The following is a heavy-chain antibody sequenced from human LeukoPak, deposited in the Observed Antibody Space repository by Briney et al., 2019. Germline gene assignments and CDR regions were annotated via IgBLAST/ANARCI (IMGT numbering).Heavy chain of an antibody. J-gene: IGHJ3*02. CDR1: GGSISSGSYY. D-gene: IGHD3-22*01. CDR2: IYTSGST. V-gene: IGHV4-61*02. CDR3: ARDAVVIDAFDI. Sequence: KSSQTLSLTCTVSGGSISSGSYYWSRIRQPAGKGLEWIGRIYTSGSTNYNPSLKSRVTISVDTSKNQFSLKLSSVTAADTAVYYCARDAVVIDAFDIWGQGTMVTVSS.